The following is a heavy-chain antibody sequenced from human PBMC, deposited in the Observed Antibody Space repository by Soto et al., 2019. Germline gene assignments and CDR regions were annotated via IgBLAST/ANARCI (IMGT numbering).Heavy chain of an antibody. CDR3: AREGDTAMVNWPGLRTKKNGYWYFDL. V-gene: IGHV3-33*01. D-gene: IGHD5-18*01. Sequence: PVGSLRLSCAASGFTFSSYGMHWVRQAPGKGLEWVAVIWYDGSNKYYADSVKGRFTISRDNSKNTLYLQMNSLRAEDTAVYYCAREGDTAMVNWPGLRTKKNGYWYFDLWGRGTLVTVSS. J-gene: IGHJ2*01. CDR2: IWYDGSNK. CDR1: GFTFSSYG.